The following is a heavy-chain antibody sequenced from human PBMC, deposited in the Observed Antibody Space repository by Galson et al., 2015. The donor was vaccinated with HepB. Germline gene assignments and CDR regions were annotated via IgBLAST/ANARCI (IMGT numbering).Heavy chain of an antibody. D-gene: IGHD3-3*01. CDR1: GYTFTSYG. CDR2: ISAYNGNT. V-gene: IGHV1-18*01. Sequence: SVKVSCKASGYTFTSYGISWVRQAPGQGLEWMGWISAYNGNTNYAQKLQGRVTMTTDTSTSTAYMELRSLRSDDTAVYYCARDLAAYYDFWSGYGSPVRFDYWGQGTLVTVSS. CDR3: ARDLAAYYDFWSGYGSPVRFDY. J-gene: IGHJ4*02.